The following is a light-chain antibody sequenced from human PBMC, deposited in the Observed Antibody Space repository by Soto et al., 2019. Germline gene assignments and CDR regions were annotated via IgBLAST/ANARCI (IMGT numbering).Light chain of an antibody. CDR3: QQRRSWQVT. Sequence: EIVMTQSPATLSVSPGERATLSCRASQSVSSNLAWYQQKPGQAPRLLIYGASTRATGIPARFSGSGSGTEFTLTISSLQSEDFAVYSCQQRRSWQVTFGQGTRLEIK. V-gene: IGKV3-15*01. J-gene: IGKJ5*01. CDR1: QSVSSN. CDR2: GAS.